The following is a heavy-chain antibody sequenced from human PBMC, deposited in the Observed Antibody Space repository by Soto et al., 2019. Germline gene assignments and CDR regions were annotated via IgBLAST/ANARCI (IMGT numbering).Heavy chain of an antibody. CDR2: INPSGGST. Sequence: QVQLVQSGAEVKKPGASVKVSCKASGYTFTSYYMHWVRQAPGQGLEWMGIINPSGGSTSYAQKFQGRVTMXXDXSXXTVYMELSSLRSEDTAVYYCARGYYGSEPFPGMDVWGQGTTVTVSS. D-gene: IGHD3-10*01. J-gene: IGHJ6*02. V-gene: IGHV1-46*03. CDR1: GYTFTSYY. CDR3: ARGYYGSEPFPGMDV.